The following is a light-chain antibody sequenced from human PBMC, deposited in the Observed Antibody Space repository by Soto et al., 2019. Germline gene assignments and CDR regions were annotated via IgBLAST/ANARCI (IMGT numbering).Light chain of an antibody. CDR1: SSDVGGYNY. CDR2: HVS. J-gene: IGLJ2*01. V-gene: IGLV2-14*03. Sequence: HSALTQPASVSGSPGQSITISCTGTSSDVGGYNYVSWYQQHPGKVPKLMIYHVSNRPSGVSNRFSGSKSGNTASLTISGLQPEDEADYYCSSYTSSSTPVVFGGGTMVTVL. CDR3: SSYTSSSTPVV.